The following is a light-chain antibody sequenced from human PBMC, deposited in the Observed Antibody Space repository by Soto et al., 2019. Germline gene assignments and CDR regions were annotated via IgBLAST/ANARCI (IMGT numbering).Light chain of an antibody. CDR1: QSVSSK. CDR2: DAS. Sequence: EIVMSQSPATLSVSPGERAILSCRASQSVSSKLAWYQHKPGQAPRLLIYDASIRALGIPDRFIGSGSGTEFTLTITSLQSEDFAVYYCQRYSDWPPWTFGQGTKVDIK. V-gene: IGKV3-15*01. CDR3: QRYSDWPPWT. J-gene: IGKJ1*01.